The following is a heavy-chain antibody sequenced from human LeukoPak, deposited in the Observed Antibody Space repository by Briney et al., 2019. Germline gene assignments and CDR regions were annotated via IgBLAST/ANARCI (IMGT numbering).Heavy chain of an antibody. D-gene: IGHD3-9*01. Sequence: GGSLRLSCAASGFTFSSYSMNWVRQAPGKGLEWVSVIYSGSSTDYADSVKGRFTISRDNSKNTLYLQMNSLRVEDTAVYYCARSSHYDILTGYSEEDAFDIWGQGTMVTVSS. CDR1: GFTFSSYS. J-gene: IGHJ3*02. CDR3: ARSSHYDILTGYSEEDAFDI. V-gene: IGHV3-53*01. CDR2: IYSGSST.